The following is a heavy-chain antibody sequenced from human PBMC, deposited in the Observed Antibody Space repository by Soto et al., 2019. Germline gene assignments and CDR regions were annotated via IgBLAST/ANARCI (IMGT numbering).Heavy chain of an antibody. CDR3: ARDYRLTTYYGTHKYGVDV. V-gene: IGHV4-31*03. CDR1: GISLSASGYF. Sequence: SLTCSVSGISLSASGYFWSWIRQYPGKGLEWIGYISYTGSVNYNPSLKSRVTISQDTTQNQFSLRLTSVTAADTAVYHCARDYRLTTYYGTHKYGVDVWGQGTTVTVSS. CDR2: ISYTGSV. J-gene: IGHJ6*01. D-gene: IGHD4-17*01.